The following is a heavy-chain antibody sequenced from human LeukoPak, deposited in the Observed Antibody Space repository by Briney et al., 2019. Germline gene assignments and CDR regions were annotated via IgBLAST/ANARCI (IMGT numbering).Heavy chain of an antibody. D-gene: IGHD3-9*01. CDR2: IYYSGST. J-gene: IGHJ6*02. CDR1: GGSISSYY. CDR3: ARREPDYDILTGYPRNGAGYYYYGMDV. V-gene: IGHV4-59*08. Sequence: SETLSLTCTVSGGSISSYYWSWIRQPPGKGLEWIGYIYYSGSTNYNPSLKSRVTISVDTSKHQFSPKLSSVTAADTAVYYCARREPDYDILTGYPRNGAGYYYYGMDVWGQGTTVTVSS.